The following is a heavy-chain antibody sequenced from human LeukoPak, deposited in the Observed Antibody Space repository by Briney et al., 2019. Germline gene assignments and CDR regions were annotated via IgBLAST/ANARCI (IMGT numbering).Heavy chain of an antibody. CDR1: GYTFTSYA. Sequence: ASVKVSCKASGYTFTSYAMHWVRQAPGQRLEWMGWINAGNGNTKYSQKFQGRVTITADESTSTAYMELSSLRSEDTAVYYCASADIVVVPAAYGYFDYWGQGTLVTVSS. CDR2: INAGNGNT. V-gene: IGHV1-3*01. J-gene: IGHJ4*02. CDR3: ASADIVVVPAAYGYFDY. D-gene: IGHD2-2*01.